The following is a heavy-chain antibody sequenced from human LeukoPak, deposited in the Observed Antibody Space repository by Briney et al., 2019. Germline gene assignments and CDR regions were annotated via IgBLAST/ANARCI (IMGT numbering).Heavy chain of an antibody. J-gene: IGHJ5*02. CDR3: ARGRSGSYYEYWFDP. Sequence: SVKVSCKASGGTFSSYAISWVRQAPGQGLEWMGGIIPIFGTANYAQKFQGRVTITADESTSTAYMELSSLRSKDTAVYYCARGRSGSYYEYWFDPWGQGTLVTVSS. CDR1: GGTFSSYA. D-gene: IGHD1-26*01. V-gene: IGHV1-69*13. CDR2: IIPIFGTA.